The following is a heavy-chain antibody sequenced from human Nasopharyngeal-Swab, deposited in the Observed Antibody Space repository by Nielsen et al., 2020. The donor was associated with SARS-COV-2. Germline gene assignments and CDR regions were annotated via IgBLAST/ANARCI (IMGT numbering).Heavy chain of an antibody. D-gene: IGHD6-13*01. CDR2: IIPIFGTA. CDR3: ARDLGYSSSWYQTMGAFDI. V-gene: IGHV1-69*06. Sequence: WVRQAPGQGLEWMGGIIPIFGTANYAQKFQGRVTITADKSTSTAYMELSSLRSEDTAVYCCARDLGYSSSWYQTMGAFDIWGQGTMVTVSS. J-gene: IGHJ3*02.